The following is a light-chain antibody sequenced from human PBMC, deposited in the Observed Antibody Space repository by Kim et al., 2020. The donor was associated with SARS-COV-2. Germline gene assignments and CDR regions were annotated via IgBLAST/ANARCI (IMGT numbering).Light chain of an antibody. Sequence: QSVLTQPPSVSGTPGQTVIISSSGSTSNIGIHSVTWYQQLPGTAPKLLIYNSDRRPSGVPDRFTGSKSGTSASLAISGLQSHDEAEYFCEAWDDCRNGYVFGTGTKVTVL. CDR3: EAWDDCRNGYV. J-gene: IGLJ1*01. CDR2: NSD. V-gene: IGLV1-44*01. CDR1: TSNIGIHS.